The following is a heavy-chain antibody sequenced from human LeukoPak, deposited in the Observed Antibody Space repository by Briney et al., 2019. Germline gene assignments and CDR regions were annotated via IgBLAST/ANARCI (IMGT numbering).Heavy chain of an antibody. CDR1: GFTFSSYA. Sequence: GGSLRLSCAASGFTFSSYAMNWVRQAPGKGLEWVSAISGSGGSTYYADSVKGRFTISRDNSTNTLYLQMNSLRAAATAVYYCARSRYIPSFDYWGQGTLVTVSS. D-gene: IGHD5-12*01. CDR2: ISGSGGST. J-gene: IGHJ4*02. V-gene: IGHV3-23*01. CDR3: ARSRYIPSFDY.